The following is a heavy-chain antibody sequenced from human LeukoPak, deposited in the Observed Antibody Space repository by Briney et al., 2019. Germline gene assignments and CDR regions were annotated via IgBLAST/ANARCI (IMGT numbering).Heavy chain of an antibody. Sequence: GESLKISCTASGYTFAHYWIGWVRQMPGKGLEWMGLIHPADADTRYSPSFQGQVTLSADKSMSTAYLHWSSLKASDTAVYYCARRGGSSSSVDFWGQGTLVIVSS. D-gene: IGHD6-6*01. CDR3: ARRGGSSSSVDF. V-gene: IGHV5-51*01. J-gene: IGHJ4*02. CDR1: GYTFAHYW. CDR2: IHPADADT.